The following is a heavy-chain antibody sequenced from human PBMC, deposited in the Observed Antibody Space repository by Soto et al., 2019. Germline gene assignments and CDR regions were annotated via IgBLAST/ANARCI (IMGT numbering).Heavy chain of an antibody. CDR2: ISSSSSTI. J-gene: IGHJ4*02. Sequence: SLRLSCAASGFTFSSYSMNWVRQAPGKGLEWVSYISSSSSTIYYADSVKGRFTISRDNAKNSLYLQMNSLRAEDTAVYYCARVSYYDFWSGYYSSGPQDYWGQGTLVTVSS. D-gene: IGHD3-3*01. CDR1: GFTFSSYS. CDR3: ARVSYYDFWSGYYSSGPQDY. V-gene: IGHV3-48*01.